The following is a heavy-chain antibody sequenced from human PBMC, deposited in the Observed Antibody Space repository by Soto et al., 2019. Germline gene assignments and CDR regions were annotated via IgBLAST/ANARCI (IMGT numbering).Heavy chain of an antibody. D-gene: IGHD4-17*01. V-gene: IGHV3-30-3*01. CDR1: GFTFSSYA. CDR3: ARDLPNDYGDYYVGDAFDI. CDR2: ISYDGSNK. J-gene: IGHJ3*02. Sequence: QVQLVESGGGVVQPGRSLRLSCAASGFTFSSYAMHWDRQAPGKGLEWVAVISYDGSNKYYADSVKGRFTISRDNSKNTIYLQMNSLRAEDTAVYYCARDLPNDYGDYYVGDAFDIWGQGTMVTVSS.